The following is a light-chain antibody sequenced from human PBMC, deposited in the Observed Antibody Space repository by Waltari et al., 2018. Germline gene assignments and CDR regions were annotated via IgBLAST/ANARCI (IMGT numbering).Light chain of an antibody. V-gene: IGKV3-20*01. J-gene: IGKJ1*01. Sequence: EIVLTQSPDTLSLSPGERATLSCRASQSVGRSLAWYQQKPGLPPRFLIYDTSSRATGTPGRFSGSGSGTDFSLAISSLEPEDFAVYFCQHYVNLPVTFGQGTKVEI. CDR3: QHYVNLPVT. CDR1: QSVGRS. CDR2: DTS.